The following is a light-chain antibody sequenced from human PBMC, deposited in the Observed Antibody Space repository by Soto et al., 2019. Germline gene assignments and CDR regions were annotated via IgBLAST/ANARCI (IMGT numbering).Light chain of an antibody. CDR2: KAS. CDR3: QQYNSYPLT. Sequence: DIQITQSPSALSASVGDRVRISCRASQSISTWLAWYQQKPGKAPKLLIYKASSLESGVPSRFSGSGYGTEFNLTISSLQPDDFATYYCQQYNSYPLTFGGGTKVDIK. V-gene: IGKV1-5*03. CDR1: QSISTW. J-gene: IGKJ4*01.